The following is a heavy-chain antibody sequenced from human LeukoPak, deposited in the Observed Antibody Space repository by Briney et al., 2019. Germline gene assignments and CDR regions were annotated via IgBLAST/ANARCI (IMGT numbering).Heavy chain of an antibody. V-gene: IGHV4-61*02. CDR2: IYTSGST. CDR1: GGSISSGSYY. J-gene: IGHJ4*02. CDR3: ARLPSGSLITTHYYFDY. Sequence: SETLSLTCTVSGGSISSGSYYWSWIRQPAGKGLEWIGRIYTSGSTNYNPSLKSRVTISVDTSKNQFSLKLSSVTAADTAVYYCARLPSGSLITTHYYFDYWGQGTLVTVSS. D-gene: IGHD4-11*01.